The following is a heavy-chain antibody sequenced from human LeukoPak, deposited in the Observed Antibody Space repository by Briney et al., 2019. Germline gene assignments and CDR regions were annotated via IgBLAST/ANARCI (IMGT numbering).Heavy chain of an antibody. V-gene: IGHV1-2*02. CDR3: ARVWRYRREINCFDP. D-gene: IGHD3-16*02. CDR2: INPNSGGP. Sequence: ASVTVSCQASGYTFTGYYMHWVRQAPGQGLEGMGWINPNSGGPNYAQKFQGRVTMTRDTSISTAYMELSRRRSDDTAVYYCARVWRYRREINCFDPWGQGTLVTVSS. CDR1: GYTFTGYY. J-gene: IGHJ5*02.